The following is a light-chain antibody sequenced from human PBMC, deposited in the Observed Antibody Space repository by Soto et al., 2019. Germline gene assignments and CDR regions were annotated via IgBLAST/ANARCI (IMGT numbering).Light chain of an antibody. V-gene: IGLV1-51*01. J-gene: IGLJ2*01. Sequence: QSVLTQPPSVSAAPGPKVTISCSGSSSHIGTDYVSWYQHLPGTAPQLLIYDTDKRPSGIPDRFSGSKSGTSATLGITGLQTGDEAEYYCGSWDSSLSAEVFGGGTQVTVL. CDR3: GSWDSSLSAEV. CDR1: SSHIGTDY. CDR2: DTD.